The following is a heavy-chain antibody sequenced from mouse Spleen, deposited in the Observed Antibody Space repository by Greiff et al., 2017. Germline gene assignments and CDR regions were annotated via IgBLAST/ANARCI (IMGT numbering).Heavy chain of an antibody. Sequence: EVKVVESGGGLVKPGGSLKLSCAASGFTFSSYAMSWVRQTPEKRLEWVATISSGGSYTYYPDSVKGRFTISRDNAKNTLYLQMSSLSSEDTAMYYCARLGYGYDEGYFDYWGQGTTRTVSS. D-gene: IGHD2-2*01. V-gene: IGHV5-9-1*01. CDR1: GFTFSSYA. CDR3: ARLGYGYDEGYFDY. J-gene: IGHJ2*01. CDR2: ISSGGSYT.